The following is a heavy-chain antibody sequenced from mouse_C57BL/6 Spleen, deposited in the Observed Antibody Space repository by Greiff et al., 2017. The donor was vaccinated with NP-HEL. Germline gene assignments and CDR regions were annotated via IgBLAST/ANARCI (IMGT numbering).Heavy chain of an antibody. CDR3: ARRIGNYPSHYAMDY. CDR1: GYTFTSYG. J-gene: IGHJ4*01. D-gene: IGHD2-1*01. CDR2: IYPRSGNT. V-gene: IGHV1-81*01. Sequence: QVQLQQSGAELARPGASVKLSCKASGYTFTSYGISWVKQRTGQGLEWIGEIYPRSGNTYYNEKFKGKATLTADKSSSTAYMELRSLTSEDSAVYFCARRIGNYPSHYAMDYWGQGTSVTVSS.